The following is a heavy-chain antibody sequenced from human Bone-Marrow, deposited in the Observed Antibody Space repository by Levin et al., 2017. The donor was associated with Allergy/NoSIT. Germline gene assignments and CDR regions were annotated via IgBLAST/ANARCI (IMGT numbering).Heavy chain of an antibody. J-gene: IGHJ4*02. V-gene: IGHV4-34*01. CDR2: INHSGST. CDR3: ARSEAVAGTRALEYYFDY. Sequence: SETLSLTCAVYGGSFSGYYWSWIRQPPGKGLEWIGEINHSGSTNYNPSLKSRVTISVDTSKNQFSLKLSSVTAADTAVYYCARSEAVAGTRALEYYFDYWGQGTLVTVSS. CDR1: GGSFSGYY. D-gene: IGHD6-19*01.